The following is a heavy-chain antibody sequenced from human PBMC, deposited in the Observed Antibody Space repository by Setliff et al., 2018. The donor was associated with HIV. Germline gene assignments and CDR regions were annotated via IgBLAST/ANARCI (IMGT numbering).Heavy chain of an antibody. Sequence: PSETLSLTCAVYGGSFSGYYWSWIRQPPGKGLEWIGEINHSGSTNYNPSLKSRVTISVDTSKNQFSLKLSSVTAADTAVYYCARLRLLYYYYYMDVWGKGTTVTV. V-gene: IGHV4-34*01. CDR1: GGSFSGYY. J-gene: IGHJ6*03. CDR3: ARLRLLYYYYYMDV. CDR2: INHSGST.